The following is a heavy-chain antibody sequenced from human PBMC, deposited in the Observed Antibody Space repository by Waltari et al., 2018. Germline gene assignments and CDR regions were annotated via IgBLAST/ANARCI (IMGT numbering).Heavy chain of an antibody. CDR1: GGPISRYY. CDR2: IYYSGST. Sequence: QVQLQESGPGLAKPSETLSLTCTVAGGPISRYYWSWIRQPPGKGLEWIGYIYYSGSTNYNPSRKSRVTISVDTSKNQFSLKLSSVTAADTAVYYCARVSAAGTDWGQGTLVTVSS. D-gene: IGHD6-13*01. V-gene: IGHV4-59*01. J-gene: IGHJ4*02. CDR3: ARVSAAGTD.